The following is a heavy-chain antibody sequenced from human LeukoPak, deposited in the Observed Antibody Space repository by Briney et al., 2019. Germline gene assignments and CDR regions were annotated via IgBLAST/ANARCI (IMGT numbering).Heavy chain of an antibody. J-gene: IGHJ6*03. V-gene: IGHV3-30*03. CDR2: ISYDGSNK. CDR1: GFTFSSYG. Sequence: PGRSLRLSCAASGFTFSSYGMHWVRQAPGKGLEWVAVISYDGSNKYYADSVKGRFTISRDNSKNTLYLQMNSLRAEDTAVYYCARSDNYYYYYYMDVWGKGTTVTISS. CDR3: ARSDNYYYYYYMDV.